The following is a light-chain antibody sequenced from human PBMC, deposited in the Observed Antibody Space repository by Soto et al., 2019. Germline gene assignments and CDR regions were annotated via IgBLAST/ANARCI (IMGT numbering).Light chain of an antibody. J-gene: IGKJ1*01. CDR3: QQYNNWPV. CDR2: AAS. Sequence: EIVLTQSPGTLSLSPGERATRSCRASQSVSSSYLAWYQQKPGQAPRLLIYAASTRATGIPARFSGSGSGTEFTLTISSLQSEDFAVYYCQQYNNWPVFGQGTKVDIK. CDR1: QSVSSSY. V-gene: IGKV3-15*01.